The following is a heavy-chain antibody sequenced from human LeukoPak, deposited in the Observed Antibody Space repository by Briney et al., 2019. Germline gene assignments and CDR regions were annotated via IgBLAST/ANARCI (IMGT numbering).Heavy chain of an antibody. CDR3: AREDPLYSDYY. J-gene: IGHJ4*02. CDR2: INHSGST. V-gene: IGHV4-34*01. D-gene: IGHD4-11*01. Sequence: PSETLSLTCAVYGGSFSGYYWSWIRQPPGKGLEWIGEINHSGSTNYNPSLKSRVTISVDTSKNQFSLKLSSVTAADTAVYYCAREDPLYSDYYWGQGTLVTVSS. CDR1: GGSFSGYY.